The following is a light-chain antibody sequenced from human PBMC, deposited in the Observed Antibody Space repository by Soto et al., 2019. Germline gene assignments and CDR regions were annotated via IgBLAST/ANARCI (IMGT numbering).Light chain of an antibody. J-gene: IGKJ5*01. CDR2: DAS. Sequence: EIVLTQSPATLSLSPGERATLSCRASQSVSSYLAWYQQQPGQAPRLLIYDASNRATGTPARFSGSAYGTDFTLTISSLEPEGFAVYYCQQRSNWPPFAQGTRLAIK. CDR3: QQRSNWPP. V-gene: IGKV3-11*01. CDR1: QSVSSY.